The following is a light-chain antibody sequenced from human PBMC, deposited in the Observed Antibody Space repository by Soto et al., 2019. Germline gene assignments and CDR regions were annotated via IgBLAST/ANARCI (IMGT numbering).Light chain of an antibody. CDR1: QSVFSSS. V-gene: IGKV3-20*01. CDR2: GAS. Sequence: EIVLTQSPGTLSLSPGERATLSCRASQSVFSSSLAWYQQKPGQAPRLLIYGASSRATGIPDRFSGSGSGTDFNLTISSVEPEDFAVFYCVQHGSTPWTFGQGTKVEIK. J-gene: IGKJ1*01. CDR3: VQHGSTPWT.